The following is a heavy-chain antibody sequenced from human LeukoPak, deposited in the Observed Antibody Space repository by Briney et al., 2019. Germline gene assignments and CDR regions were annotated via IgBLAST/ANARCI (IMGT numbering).Heavy chain of an antibody. Sequence: GESLKISCKGSGYSFTSYWIGWVRQMPGKGLEWMGIIYPGDSDTRYSPSFQGQVTISADKSISTAYLQWSSLKASDTAMYYCARQGRGSGWYSRYYYYYGMDVWGQGTTVTVSS. CDR2: IYPGDSDT. J-gene: IGHJ6*02. CDR1: GYSFTSYW. D-gene: IGHD6-19*01. CDR3: ARQGRGSGWYSRYYYYYGMDV. V-gene: IGHV5-51*01.